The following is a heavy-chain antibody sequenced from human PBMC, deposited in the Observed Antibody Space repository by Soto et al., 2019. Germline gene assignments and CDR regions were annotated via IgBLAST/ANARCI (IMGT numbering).Heavy chain of an antibody. CDR2: IYHSGST. CDR3: ARGFCRGTSCFANWFDP. CDR1: GGSISSGGYS. D-gene: IGHD2-2*01. V-gene: IGHV4-30-2*01. Sequence: SETLSLTCAVSGGSISSGGYSWSWIRQPPGKGLEWIGYIYHSGSTYYNPSLKSRVTMPVDTSKNQFSLKLSSVTAADSAVYYCARGFCRGTSCFANWFDPWGQGTPVTVSS. J-gene: IGHJ5*02.